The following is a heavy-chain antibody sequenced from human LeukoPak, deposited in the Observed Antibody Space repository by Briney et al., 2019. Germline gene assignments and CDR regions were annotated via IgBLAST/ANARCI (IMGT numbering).Heavy chain of an antibody. CDR3: TTDGYSGSYYGNAFDI. Sequence: PGGSLRLSCAASGFTFSSYWMHWVRQAPGKGLEWVGRIKSKTDGGTTDYAAPVKGRFTISRDDSKNTLYLQMNSLKTEDTAVYYCTTDGYSGSYYGNAFDIWGQGTMVTVSS. V-gene: IGHV3-15*01. D-gene: IGHD1-26*01. CDR1: GFTFSSYW. J-gene: IGHJ3*02. CDR2: IKSKTDGGTT.